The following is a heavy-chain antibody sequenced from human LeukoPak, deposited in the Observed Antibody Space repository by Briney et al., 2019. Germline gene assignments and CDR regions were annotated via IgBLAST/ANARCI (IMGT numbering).Heavy chain of an antibody. CDR2: ISGSGGST. CDR1: GGSVSSTNYY. CDR3: AKSLSSSRPPHAFDI. D-gene: IGHD6-13*01. Sequence: ETLSLTCTVSGGSVSSTNYYWGWVRQAPGKGLEWVSVISGSGGSTYYADSVKGRFTISRDNSKNTLDLQMNSLRAEDTAVYYCAKSLSSSRPPHAFDIWGHGTMVTVSS. V-gene: IGHV3-23*01. J-gene: IGHJ3*02.